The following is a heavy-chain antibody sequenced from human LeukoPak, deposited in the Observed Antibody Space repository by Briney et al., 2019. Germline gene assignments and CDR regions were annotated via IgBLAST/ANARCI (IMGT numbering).Heavy chain of an antibody. CDR1: GGSISSYY. J-gene: IGHJ4*02. CDR3: ARAPRRTMIVVAIPHYFDY. Sequence: SETLSLTCTVSGGSISSYYWSRIRQPPGKGLEWIGYIYYSGSTNYNPSLKSRVTISVDTSKNQFSLKLSSVTAADTAVYYCARAPRRTMIVVAIPHYFDYWGQGTLVTVSS. CDR2: IYYSGST. D-gene: IGHD3-22*01. V-gene: IGHV4-59*01.